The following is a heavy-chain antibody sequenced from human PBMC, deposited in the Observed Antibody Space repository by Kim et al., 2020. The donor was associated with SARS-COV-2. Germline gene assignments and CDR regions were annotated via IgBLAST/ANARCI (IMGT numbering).Heavy chain of an antibody. CDR2: ISTSSSYI. J-gene: IGHJ4*02. Sequence: GGSLRLSCAASGLTFSSYSMNWVRQAPGKGLEWVSSISTSSSYINYADSVKGRFTVSRDNAKNSLYLQMNSLRAEDTAVYYCADGSGSYWGQGTLVTVSS. CDR1: GLTFSSYS. V-gene: IGHV3-21*01. CDR3: ADGSGSY. D-gene: IGHD3-10*01.